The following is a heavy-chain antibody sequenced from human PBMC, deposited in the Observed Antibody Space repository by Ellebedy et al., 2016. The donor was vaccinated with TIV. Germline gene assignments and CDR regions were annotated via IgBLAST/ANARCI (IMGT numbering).Heavy chain of an antibody. V-gene: IGHV3-23*01. CDR2: ISVGGGTT. D-gene: IGHD1-26*01. CDR3: ARDGIVGGPTEYYFDS. CDR1: GFTFNNFA. J-gene: IGHJ4*02. Sequence: GESLKISCAASGFTFNNFAMTWVRQAPGRGLEWVSVISVGGGTTHYADSVKGRFSISRDNSKNTLYVQMNSLRAKDTAVYDCARDGIVGGPTEYYFDSWGQGTLVTVSS.